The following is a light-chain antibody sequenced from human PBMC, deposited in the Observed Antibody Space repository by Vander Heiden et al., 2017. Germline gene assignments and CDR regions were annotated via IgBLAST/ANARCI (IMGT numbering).Light chain of an antibody. V-gene: IGLV3-21*02. J-gene: IGLJ2*01. Sequence: YVLTHPPSVSAAPEQTARITCGANNMGSKSVHSCPQKPGEAPVLVVYDDTVRPSESPERSSGSNSGNTATLTISRVEAGEEADYFCQVWNRSSDHVVFGGGTKLTVL. CDR2: DDT. CDR3: QVWNRSSDHVV. CDR1: NMGSKS.